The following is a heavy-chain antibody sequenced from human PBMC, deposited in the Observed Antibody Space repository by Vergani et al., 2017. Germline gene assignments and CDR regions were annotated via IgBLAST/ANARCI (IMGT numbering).Heavy chain of an antibody. J-gene: IGHJ6*02. CDR1: GGAINTDYYY. CDR3: ARHLAYCGGDCYPYYYGMDV. Sequence: QVQLQESGPGLVKPSQTLSLTCTVSGGAINTDYYYWGWIREPPGKGLEWIGYFYYTGNTYYNSSLKGRVTLSVDASKNQFSLKLSSVTAADTAVYYCARHLAYCGGDCYPYYYGMDVWGQGTTVTVSS. CDR2: FYYTGNT. V-gene: IGHV4-30-4*01. D-gene: IGHD2-21*02.